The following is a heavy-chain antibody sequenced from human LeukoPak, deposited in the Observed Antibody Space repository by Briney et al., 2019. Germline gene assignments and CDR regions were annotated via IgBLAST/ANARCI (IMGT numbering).Heavy chain of an antibody. CDR1: GGTFSSYA. CDR2: IIPIFGTA. CDR3: ARGMGLYYDSSGYYGILDY. Sequence: SVKVSCKASGGTFSSYAISWVRQAPGQGLEWMGGIIPIFGTANYAQKFQGRVTITTDESTSTAYMELSSLRSEDTAVFYCARGMGLYYDSSGYYGILDYWGQGTLVTVSS. J-gene: IGHJ4*02. V-gene: IGHV1-69*05. D-gene: IGHD3-22*01.